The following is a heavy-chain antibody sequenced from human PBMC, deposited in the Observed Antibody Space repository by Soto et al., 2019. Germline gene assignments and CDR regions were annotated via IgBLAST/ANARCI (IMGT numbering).Heavy chain of an antibody. Sequence: PSETLSLTCTVSGGSISNFYWSWIRQPPGKGLEWIGYIYYSGSTNYNPSLKSRVAISLDTSKNQFSLNLSSVTAADTAVYFCARARITIFGPTHIRDYYYYYMDVWGKGTTVTVSS. CDR2: IYYSGST. CDR1: GGSISNFY. CDR3: ARARITIFGPTHIRDYYYYYMDV. V-gene: IGHV4-59*08. D-gene: IGHD3-3*01. J-gene: IGHJ6*03.